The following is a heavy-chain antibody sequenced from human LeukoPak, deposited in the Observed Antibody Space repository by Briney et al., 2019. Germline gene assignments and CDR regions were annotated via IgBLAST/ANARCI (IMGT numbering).Heavy chain of an antibody. D-gene: IGHD2-2*01. Sequence: SETLSLTCAVYGGSFSGYYWSWIRQPPGKGLEWIGEINHSGSTNYNPSLKSRVTISVDTSKNQFSLKLSSVTAADTAVYYCAKRYCSSTSCYSFDYWGQGTLVTVSS. CDR2: INHSGST. CDR1: GGSFSGYY. V-gene: IGHV4-34*01. CDR3: AKRYCSSTSCYSFDY. J-gene: IGHJ4*02.